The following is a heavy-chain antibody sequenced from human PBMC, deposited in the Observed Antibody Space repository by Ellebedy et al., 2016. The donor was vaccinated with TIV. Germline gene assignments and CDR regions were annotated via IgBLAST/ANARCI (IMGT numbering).Heavy chain of an antibody. CDR2: LDARVGST. CDR3: ASVPSAGADF. CDR1: GYPFTKYY. D-gene: IGHD4-17*01. J-gene: IGHJ4*02. V-gene: IGHV1-46*01. Sequence: ASVKVSCKASGYPFTKYYFHWIRQAPGQGLEWMGVLDARVGSTVYAQTVQGRLTVTRDTSTRTVFMELTSLRSDDTAVYYCASVPSAGADFWGQGTLVTVSS.